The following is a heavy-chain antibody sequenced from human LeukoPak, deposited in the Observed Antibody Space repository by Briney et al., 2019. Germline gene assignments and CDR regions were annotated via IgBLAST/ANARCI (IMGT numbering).Heavy chain of an antibody. V-gene: IGHV3-48*02. CDR1: GFTFSSYS. CDR3: ARSPEYYVWGSYRKKSYFDY. D-gene: IGHD3-16*02. J-gene: IGHJ4*02. CDR2: ISSSSSTI. Sequence: PTGGSLRLSCAASGFTFSSYSMNWVRQAPGKGLEWVSYISSSSSTIYYADSVKGRFTISRDNAKNSLYLQMNSLRDEDTAVYYCARSPEYYVWGSYRKKSYFDYWGQGTLVTVSS.